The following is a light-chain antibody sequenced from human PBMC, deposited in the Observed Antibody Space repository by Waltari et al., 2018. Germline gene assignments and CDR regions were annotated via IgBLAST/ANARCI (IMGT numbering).Light chain of an antibody. CDR3: QQYANVPPCT. J-gene: IGKJ2*02. CDR1: QDITNH. CDR2: HAS. Sequence: DIQMAQSPSSLSASVGDRVTITCQASQDITNHLNWYQHKSGKAPKLLIFHASNLETGVPSRFAGSGSGTNFSFTISSLQPEDVATYYCQQYANVPPCTFGQGTKLEIK. V-gene: IGKV1-33*01.